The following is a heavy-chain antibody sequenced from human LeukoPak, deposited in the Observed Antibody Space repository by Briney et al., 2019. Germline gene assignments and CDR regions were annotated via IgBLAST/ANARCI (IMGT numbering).Heavy chain of an antibody. CDR2: IYTSGST. Sequence: SETLSLTCTVSGGSISSYYWSWIRQPAGKGLEWIGRIYTSGSTNYNPSLKSRVTMSVDTSKNQFSLKLSSVTAADTAVYYCAREDSSSWYPQGNWFDPWGQGTLVTVSS. CDR1: GGSISSYY. J-gene: IGHJ5*02. CDR3: AREDSSSWYPQGNWFDP. D-gene: IGHD6-13*01. V-gene: IGHV4-4*07.